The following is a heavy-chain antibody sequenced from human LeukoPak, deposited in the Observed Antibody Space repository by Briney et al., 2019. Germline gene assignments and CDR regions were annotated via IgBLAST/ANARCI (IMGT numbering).Heavy chain of an antibody. CDR1: GGSFSGYY. Sequence: SETLSLTCAVYGGSFSGYYWSWIRQPPGKGREWIGEINHSVSTNYNTSLKSRVTISVDTSKNQFSLKLSSVTAADTAVYYCAREYYGSGSYGYWGQGTLVTVSS. CDR2: INHSVST. D-gene: IGHD3-10*01. CDR3: AREYYGSGSYGY. J-gene: IGHJ4*02. V-gene: IGHV4-34*01.